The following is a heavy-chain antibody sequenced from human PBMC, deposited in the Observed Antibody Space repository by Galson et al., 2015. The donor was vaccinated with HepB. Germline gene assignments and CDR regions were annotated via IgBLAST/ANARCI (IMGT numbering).Heavy chain of an antibody. J-gene: IGHJ3*01. Sequence: PALVKPTQTLTLTCTFSGFSLTTTGVGVGWIRQPPGRALEWLALIYWNDNKRYSPSLERRLTITKDTSKNQVVLTVTNMDPVDTATYFCAHRHGTTIPGAFDFWGQGTLVTVSS. CDR2: IYWNDNK. CDR3: AHRHGTTIPGAFDF. D-gene: IGHD1/OR15-1a*01. V-gene: IGHV2-5*01. CDR1: GFSLTTTGVG.